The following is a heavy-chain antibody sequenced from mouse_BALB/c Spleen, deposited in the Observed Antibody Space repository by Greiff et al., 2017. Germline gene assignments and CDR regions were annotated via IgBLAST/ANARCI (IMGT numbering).Heavy chain of an antibody. D-gene: IGHD1-1*01. CDR2: IYPGDGDT. CDR1: GYAFSSSW. J-gene: IGHJ2*01. CDR3: ARSAYYYGSSYLGNYFDY. Sequence: QVQLQQSGPELVKPGASVKISCKASGYAFSSSWMNWVKQRPGQGLEWIGRIYPGDGDTNYNGKFKGKATLTADKSSSTAYMQLSSLTSVDSAVYYCARSAYYYGSSYLGNYFDYWGQGTTLTVSS. V-gene: IGHV1-82*01.